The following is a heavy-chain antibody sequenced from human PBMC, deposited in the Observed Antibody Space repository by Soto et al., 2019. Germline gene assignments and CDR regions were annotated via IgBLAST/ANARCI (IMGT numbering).Heavy chain of an antibody. CDR1: GGSITSGTYY. D-gene: IGHD3-10*01. CDR2: IYYSGST. Sequence: QLQLQESGPGLVKPSETLSLTCTVSGGSITSGTYYWGWIRQPPGKGLEWIGSIYYSGSTYSNPPHKTRATISVDPSKNQFSLKVTSVTAADTAVYYWARHANRNYYDAFDIWGQGTMVTVSS. CDR3: ARHANRNYYDAFDI. V-gene: IGHV4-39*01. J-gene: IGHJ3*02.